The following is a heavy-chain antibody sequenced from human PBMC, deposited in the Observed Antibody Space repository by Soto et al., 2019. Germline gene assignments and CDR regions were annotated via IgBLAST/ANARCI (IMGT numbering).Heavy chain of an antibody. Sequence: GGSLRLSCAASGFTFSSYDMHWVRQATGKGLEGVSAIGTAGDTYYPGSVKGRFTISRENAKNSLYLQMNSLRAGDTAVYYCARSGSRLDYYGSGPHFDYWGQGPLVTASS. CDR2: IGTAGDT. D-gene: IGHD3-10*01. J-gene: IGHJ4*02. CDR1: GFTFSSYD. V-gene: IGHV3-13*01. CDR3: ARSGSRLDYYGSGPHFDY.